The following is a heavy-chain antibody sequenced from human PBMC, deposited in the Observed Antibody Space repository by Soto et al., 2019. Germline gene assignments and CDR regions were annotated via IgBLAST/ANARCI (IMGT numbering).Heavy chain of an antibody. CDR1: GFTFSSYG. CDR2: ISYDGSNK. J-gene: IGHJ4*02. CDR3: AKDLSAIVVVINYFDY. Sequence: GGSLRLSCAASGFTFSSYGMHWVRQAPCKGLEWVAVISYDGSNKYYADSVKGRFTISRDNSKNTLYLQMNSLRAEDTAVYYCAKDLSAIVVVINYFDYWGQGTLVTVSS. D-gene: IGHD3-22*01. V-gene: IGHV3-30*18.